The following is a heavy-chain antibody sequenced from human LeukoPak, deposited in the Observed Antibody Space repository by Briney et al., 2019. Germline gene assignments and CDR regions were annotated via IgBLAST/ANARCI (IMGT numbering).Heavy chain of an antibody. D-gene: IGHD3-16*02. J-gene: IGHJ3*02. CDR2: ISSSSSYI. CDR1: GFTFSSYS. Sequence: GGSLRLSCAASGFTFSSYSMNWVRRAPGKGLEWVSSISSSSSYIYYADSVKGRFTISRDNAKNSLYLQMNSLRAEDTAVYYCARLINGRSYHAFDIWGQGTMVTVSS. V-gene: IGHV3-21*01. CDR3: ARLINGRSYHAFDI.